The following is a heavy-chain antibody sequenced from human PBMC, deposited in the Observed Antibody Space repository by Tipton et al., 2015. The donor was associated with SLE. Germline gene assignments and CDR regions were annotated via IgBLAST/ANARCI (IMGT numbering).Heavy chain of an antibody. CDR3: ARDRFGELLWEDYFDY. CDR1: GGPFSGYY. D-gene: IGHD3-10*01. V-gene: IGHV4-59*01. CDR2: MYSNGDI. Sequence: TLSLTCTVSGGPFSGYYWGWIRQSPGKGLEWIGYMYSNGDINYNPSLRGRVTISLDTSKEQVSLNLTSVTAADTAVYYCARDRFGELLWEDYFDYWGQGTLVTVSS. J-gene: IGHJ4*02.